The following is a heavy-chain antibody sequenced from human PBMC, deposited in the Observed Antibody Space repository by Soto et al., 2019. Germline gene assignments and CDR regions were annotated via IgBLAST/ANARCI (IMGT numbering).Heavy chain of an antibody. CDR2: INAGNGNT. CDR1: GYTFTSYA. CDR3: ARNELYYDFWSGNRGAAFDI. V-gene: IGHV1-3*01. J-gene: IGHJ3*02. D-gene: IGHD3-3*01. Sequence: GPSVKVSCTASGYTFTSYAMHWVRQAPGQRLEWMGWINAGNGNTKYSQKFQGRVTITRDTSASTAYMELSSLRSEDTAVYYCARNELYYDFWSGNRGAAFDIWGQGTMVTVSS.